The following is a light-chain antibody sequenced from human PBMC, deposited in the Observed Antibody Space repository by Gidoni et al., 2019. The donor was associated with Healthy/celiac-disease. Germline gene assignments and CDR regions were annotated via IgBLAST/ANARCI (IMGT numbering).Light chain of an antibody. CDR1: QSVSSY. Sequence: EIVLTQSPATLSLSPGERATLSCRASQSVSSYLAWYQQKPGQAPRLLIYDASNRATGIPARFSGSGSGTDFTLTISSLEPEDFAVYYCQQRSNWPLVTFGGXTKVEIK. CDR2: DAS. CDR3: QQRSNWPLVT. J-gene: IGKJ4*01. V-gene: IGKV3-11*01.